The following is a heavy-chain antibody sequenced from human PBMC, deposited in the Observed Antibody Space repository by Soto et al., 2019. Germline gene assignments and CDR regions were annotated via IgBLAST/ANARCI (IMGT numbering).Heavy chain of an antibody. CDR3: AKALGGNFNSWHFDH. V-gene: IGHV3-23*01. CDR2: ISAGDVP. Sequence: EVQLLESGGGLVQPGESLRLSCAASGFISGAFAMNWVRLRPGKGLEWVSTISAGDVPFYTDSVKGRFTISRDTSRDTVFLHMNGLRADDTALYYCAKALGGNFNSWHFDHWGRGTLVTVSS. J-gene: IGHJ4*01. D-gene: IGHD6-13*01. CDR1: GFISGAFA.